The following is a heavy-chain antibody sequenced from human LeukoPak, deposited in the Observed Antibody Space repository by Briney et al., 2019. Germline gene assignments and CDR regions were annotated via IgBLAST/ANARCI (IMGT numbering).Heavy chain of an antibody. V-gene: IGHV1-2*06. Sequence: GASVKVSCKASGYTFTDYYIHWVRQALGQGLEWMGRINPNSGGTNYAQKFQGRVTMTRDTSISTAYMELRRLRSDDTAVYYCARDFERPDYWGQGTLVTVSS. CDR3: ARDFERPDY. CDR1: GYTFTDYY. CDR2: INPNSGGT. J-gene: IGHJ4*02.